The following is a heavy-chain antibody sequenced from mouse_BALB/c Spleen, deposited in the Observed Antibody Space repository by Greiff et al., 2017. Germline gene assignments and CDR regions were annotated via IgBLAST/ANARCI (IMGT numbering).Heavy chain of an antibody. CDR2: IDPANGNT. V-gene: IGHV14-3*02. Sequence: VQLQQSGAELVKPRASVKLSCTASGFNIKDTYMHWVKQRPEQGLEWIGRIDPANGNTKYDPKFQGKATITADTSSNTAYLQLSSLTSEDTAVYYCATGLPAAYWGQGTLVTVSA. CDR1: GFNIKDTY. J-gene: IGHJ3*01. CDR3: ATGLPAAY. D-gene: IGHD2-4*01.